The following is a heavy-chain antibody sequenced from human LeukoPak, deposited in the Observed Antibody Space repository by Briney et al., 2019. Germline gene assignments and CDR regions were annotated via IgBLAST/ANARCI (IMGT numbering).Heavy chain of an antibody. V-gene: IGHV3-53*01. CDR1: GFTVSNNY. CDR2: IYSGGST. Sequence: PGGSLRLSCAASGFTVSNNYMSWVRQAPGKGLEWVSVIYSGGSTYYADSVKGRFTISRDNSKNTLFLQMNSLRAEDTAVYYCARVFSSSWYVRYWGQGTLVTVSS. CDR3: ARVFSSSWYVRY. J-gene: IGHJ4*02. D-gene: IGHD6-13*01.